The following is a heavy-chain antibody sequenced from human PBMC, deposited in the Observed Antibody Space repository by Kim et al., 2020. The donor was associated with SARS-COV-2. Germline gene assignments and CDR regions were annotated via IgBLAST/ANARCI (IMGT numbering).Heavy chain of an antibody. CDR2: VYSGGST. J-gene: IGHJ4*03. CDR1: GGSISGNTYY. Sequence: SETLSLTCNVSGGSISGNTYYWSWIRQPAGKTLEWIGRVYSGGSTTYNPALNSRVTISVDTAKNQFSLRLISVTAADTATYYCARTWSGYDNAARYSFDFWGHGIPVTLSS. CDR3: ARTWSGYDNAARYSFDF. V-gene: IGHV4-61*02. D-gene: IGHD5-12*01.